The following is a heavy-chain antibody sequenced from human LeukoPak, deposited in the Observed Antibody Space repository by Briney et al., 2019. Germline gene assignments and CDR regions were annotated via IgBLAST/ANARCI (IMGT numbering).Heavy chain of an antibody. J-gene: IGHJ4*02. V-gene: IGHV4-59*01. Sequence: PSETLSLTCTVSGGSISGYYWSWIRQPPGKGLEWIGYIYYSGSTNYNPSLKSRVTISVDTSKNQFSLKLSSVTAADTAVYYCARLRGGRGEYNFDYWGQGTLVTVSS. CDR3: ARLRGGRGEYNFDY. D-gene: IGHD3-16*01. CDR2: IYYSGST. CDR1: GGSISGYY.